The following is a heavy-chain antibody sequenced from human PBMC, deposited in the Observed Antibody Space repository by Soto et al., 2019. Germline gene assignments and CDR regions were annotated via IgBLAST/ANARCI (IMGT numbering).Heavy chain of an antibody. D-gene: IGHD4-17*01. CDR2: IYHSGST. V-gene: IGHV4-4*02. CDR1: GGSISSSNW. J-gene: IGHJ4*02. Sequence: PSETLSLTCAVSGGSISSSNWWSWVRQPPGKGLEWIGEIYHSGSTNYNPPLKSRVTISVDKSKNQFSLNLSSVTAADTAVYYCARDQATVTNYLDYWGQGTLVTVSS. CDR3: ARDQATVTNYLDY.